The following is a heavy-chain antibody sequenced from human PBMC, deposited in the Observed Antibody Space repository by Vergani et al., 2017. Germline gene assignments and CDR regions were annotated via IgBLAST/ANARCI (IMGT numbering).Heavy chain of an antibody. CDR1: GFTFSSYA. CDR2: ISGSGGST. V-gene: IGHV3-23*01. J-gene: IGHJ4*02. Sequence: EVQLLESGGGLVQPGGSLRLSCAASGFTFSSYAMSWVRQAPGKGLEWVSAISGSGGSTYYADSVKGRFTISRDNSKNTLYLQMNSLRAEDTAVYYCARGSKGSPNLPEVTMIVVAPFDYWGQGTLVTVSS. D-gene: IGHD3-22*01. CDR3: ARGSKGSPNLPEVTMIVVAPFDY.